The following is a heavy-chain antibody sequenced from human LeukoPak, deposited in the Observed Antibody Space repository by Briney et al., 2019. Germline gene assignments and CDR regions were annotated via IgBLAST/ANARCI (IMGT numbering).Heavy chain of an antibody. CDR1: GFTFGEYG. J-gene: IGHJ5*02. Sequence: PGTSLRLSCAASGFTFGEYGMHWVRQAPGKGLEWVAVISWDGKVAFYADSVRGRFTISRDNTQNTLYVQMNSLRGEDTAVYYCAKESDRRASTWCDHWGQGTLVTVSS. CDR3: AKESDRRASTWCDH. CDR2: ISWDGKVA. V-gene: IGHV3-30*18. D-gene: IGHD2-2*01.